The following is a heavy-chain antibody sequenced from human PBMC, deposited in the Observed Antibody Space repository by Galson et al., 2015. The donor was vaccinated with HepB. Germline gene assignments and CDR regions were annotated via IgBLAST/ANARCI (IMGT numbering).Heavy chain of an antibody. CDR1: GFTFSSYG. V-gene: IGHV3-30*18. D-gene: IGHD2-8*01. CDR3: AKPPSVLMVYATYFDY. Sequence: LRLSCAASGFTFSSYGMHWVRQAPGKGLEWVAVISYDGSNKYYADSVKGRFTISRDNSKNTLYLQMNSLRAEDTAVYYCAKPPSVLMVYATYFDYWSQGTLVTVSS. CDR2: ISYDGSNK. J-gene: IGHJ4*02.